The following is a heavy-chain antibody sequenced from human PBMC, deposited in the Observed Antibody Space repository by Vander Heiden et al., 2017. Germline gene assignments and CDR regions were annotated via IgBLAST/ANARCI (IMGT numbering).Heavy chain of an antibody. CDR2: ISNDGSNK. D-gene: IGHD2-2*01. Sequence: QVQLVESGGGVVQPGRSLKLSLAASGITFRSYAMHWVRQAPGKGLEWVAVISNDGSNKYYADSVKGRFTISRDNSKNTLYLQMNSLRAEDTAVYYCASFESSTNSDWFDPWGQGTLVTVSS. V-gene: IGHV3-30-3*01. J-gene: IGHJ5*02. CDR1: GITFRSYA. CDR3: ASFESSTNSDWFDP.